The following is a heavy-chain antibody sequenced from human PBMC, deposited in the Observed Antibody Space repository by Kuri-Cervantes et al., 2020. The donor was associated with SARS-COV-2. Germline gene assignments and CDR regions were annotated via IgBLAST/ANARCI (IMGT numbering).Heavy chain of an antibody. CDR2: IIPIFGTA. Sequence: SVKVSCKASGGTFSSYAISWVRQAPGQGLEWMGGIIPIFGTANYAQKFQGRVTITADKSTSTAYMELSSLRSEDTAVYYCARGARKKLIIIVLMVYARDYGMDVWGQGTTVTVSS. J-gene: IGHJ6*02. CDR1: GGTFSSYA. CDR3: ARGARKKLIIIVLMVYARDYGMDV. V-gene: IGHV1-69*06. D-gene: IGHD2-8*01.